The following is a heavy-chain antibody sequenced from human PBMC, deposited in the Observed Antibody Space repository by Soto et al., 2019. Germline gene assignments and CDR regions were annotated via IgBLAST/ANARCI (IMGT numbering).Heavy chain of an antibody. J-gene: IGHJ3*02. D-gene: IGHD3-10*01. CDR2: IYWDDDK. V-gene: IGHV2-5*02. CDR1: GFSLSTSGVG. Sequence: SCPTLVNPTQTLTLTCTFSGFSLSTSGVGXGWIRQPPGKALEWLALIYWDDDKRYSPSLKSRLTITKDTSKNQVVLTMTNMDPVDTATYYCAHSFPSLWFGEFPGAFDIWGQGTMVTVS. CDR3: AHSFPSLWFGEFPGAFDI.